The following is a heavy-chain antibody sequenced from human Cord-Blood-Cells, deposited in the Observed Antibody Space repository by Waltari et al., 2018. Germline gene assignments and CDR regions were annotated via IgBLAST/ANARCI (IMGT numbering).Heavy chain of an antibody. CDR2: IRSSIIYI. CDR1: GLTLRRYR. V-gene: IGHV3-21*01. Sequence: GQLVESGGGLDKPGGTLRLSCDASGLTLRRYRTNWVGQAPGKGLGVCVSIRSSIIYIHYADTVKARFAISRDNAKNSLYLQMNSLRAEDTAVYDGARDIVRRSSGAPSYWGQGTLFTVSS. D-gene: IGHD6-6*01. J-gene: IGHJ4*02. CDR3: ARDIVRRSSGAPSY.